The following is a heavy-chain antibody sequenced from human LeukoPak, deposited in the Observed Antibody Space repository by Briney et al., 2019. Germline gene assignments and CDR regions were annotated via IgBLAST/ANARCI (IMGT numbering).Heavy chain of an antibody. CDR2: IRYDGSNK. CDR3: AKGRAGGVRGVIPYYFDY. CDR1: GFTFSSYG. J-gene: IGHJ4*02. V-gene: IGHV3-30*02. Sequence: QTGGSLRLSCAASGFTFSSYGMHWVRQAPGKGLEWVAFIRYDGSNKYYADSVKGRFTISRDNSKNTLYLQMNSLRAEDTAVYYCAKGRAGGVRGVIPYYFDYWGQGTLVTVSS. D-gene: IGHD3-10*01.